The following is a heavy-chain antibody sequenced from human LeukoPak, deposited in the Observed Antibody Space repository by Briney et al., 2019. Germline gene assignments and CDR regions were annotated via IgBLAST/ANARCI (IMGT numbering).Heavy chain of an antibody. CDR2: IGWNGGGI. J-gene: IGHJ4*02. V-gene: IGHV3-9*01. CDR3: VKLTAAGFVES. D-gene: IGHD2-21*02. CDR1: GFSFDDYA. Sequence: GGSLRLSCAASGFSFDDYAMHWVRQAPGKGLEWVSGIGWNGGGIVYADSVKGRFTISRDNAKNSLYLQMNSLGAEDTALYYCVKLTAAGFVESWGQGTLVTVSS.